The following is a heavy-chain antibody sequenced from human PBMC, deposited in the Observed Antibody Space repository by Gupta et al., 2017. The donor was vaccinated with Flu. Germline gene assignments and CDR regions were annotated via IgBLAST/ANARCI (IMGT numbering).Heavy chain of an antibody. D-gene: IGHD2-2*01. CDR3: AREACSSASCYVWGLDNWFDP. Sequence: EVQLVESGGGLVKPGGSLRLSCAASGFTFSSYTMNWVRQAPGKGLEWVSSIRVSSSYVSYADSVKGRFTSSRDNAKKSLYLQMNSLRAEETAAYSCAREACSSASCYVWGLDNWFDPWGQGTLVTVSS. CDR2: IRVSSSYV. CDR1: GFTFSSYT. J-gene: IGHJ5*02. V-gene: IGHV3-21*01.